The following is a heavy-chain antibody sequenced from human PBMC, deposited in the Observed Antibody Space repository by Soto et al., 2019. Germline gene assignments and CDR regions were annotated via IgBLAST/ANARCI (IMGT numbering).Heavy chain of an antibody. V-gene: IGHV1-69*06. Sequence: SVKVSCKASGGTFSSYAISWVRQAPGQGLEWMGGIIPIFGTANYAQKFQGRVTITADKSTSTAYMELSSLRSEDTAVYYCAREGRNYYDSSLLVPLWGQGTLVTVSS. J-gene: IGHJ4*02. D-gene: IGHD3-22*01. CDR2: IIPIFGTA. CDR3: AREGRNYYDSSLLVPL. CDR1: GGTFSSYA.